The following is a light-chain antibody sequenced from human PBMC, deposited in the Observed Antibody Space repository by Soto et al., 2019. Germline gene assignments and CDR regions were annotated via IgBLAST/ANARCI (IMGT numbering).Light chain of an antibody. CDR3: SSYTSINTLEEV. J-gene: IGLJ2*01. CDR1: SSDVGGYNY. V-gene: IGLV2-14*03. CDR2: AVS. Sequence: QSALTQPASVSGSPGQSITISCTGTSSDVGGYNYVSWYQQHPGKAPKLMIFAVSDRPSGVANRFSGSKSGNTASLTISGVQAEDEADYYCSSYTSINTLEEVFGGGTKLTVL.